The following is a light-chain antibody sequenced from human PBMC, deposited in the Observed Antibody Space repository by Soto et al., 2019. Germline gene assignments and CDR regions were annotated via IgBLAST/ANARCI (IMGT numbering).Light chain of an antibody. CDR3: QQRSNWPPLT. V-gene: IGKV3-11*01. CDR2: DAS. CDR1: QSVSSY. Sequence: EIVLTQPPATLSLSPGERATLSCRASQSVSSYLAWYQQKPGQAPRLLIYDASNSATGIPARFSGRGSWTDFNLTISSLEHEDFAVYYCQQRSNWPPLTFGGGTKVEIK. J-gene: IGKJ4*01.